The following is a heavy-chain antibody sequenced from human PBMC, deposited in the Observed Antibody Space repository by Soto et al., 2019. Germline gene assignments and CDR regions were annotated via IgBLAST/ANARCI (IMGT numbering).Heavy chain of an antibody. J-gene: IGHJ4*02. CDR3: ASPGYRGAAGPFDY. V-gene: IGHV3-7*01. CDR2: IKQDGSEK. D-gene: IGHD6-13*01. CDR1: GFTFSSYW. Sequence: GGSLRLSCAASGFTFSSYWMSWVRQAPGKGLEWVANIKQDGSEKYYVDSVKGRFTISRDNAKNSLYLRMNSLRAEDTAVYYCASPGYRGAAGPFDYWGQGTLVTVSS.